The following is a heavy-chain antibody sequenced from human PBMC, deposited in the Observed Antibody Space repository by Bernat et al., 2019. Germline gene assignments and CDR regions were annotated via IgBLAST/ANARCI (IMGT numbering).Heavy chain of an antibody. J-gene: IGHJ3*02. CDR1: GFTFSSYA. D-gene: IGHD6-19*01. CDR2: ISYDGSNK. CDR3: ASSEQGAFDI. Sequence: QVQLVESGGGVVQPGRSLRLSCAASGFTFSSYAMHWVRQAPGKGLEWVAVISYDGSNKYYADSVKGRFTISRDNSKNTLYLQMNSLRAGDTAVYYCASSEQGAFDIWGQGTMVTVSS. V-gene: IGHV3-30-3*01.